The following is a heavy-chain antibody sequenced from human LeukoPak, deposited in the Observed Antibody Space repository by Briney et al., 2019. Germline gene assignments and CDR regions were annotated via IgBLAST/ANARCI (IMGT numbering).Heavy chain of an antibody. CDR2: IYSGGST. V-gene: IGHV3-53*01. D-gene: IGHD3-22*01. Sequence: ETLSLTCAVSGGSISSSNWWSWVRQPPGKGLEWVSVIYSGGSTYYADSVKGRFTISRDNSKNTLYLQMNSLRAEDTAVYYCASSYDSSGYYFFDYWGQGTLVTVSS. CDR1: GGSISSSNW. J-gene: IGHJ4*02. CDR3: ASSYDSSGYYFFDY.